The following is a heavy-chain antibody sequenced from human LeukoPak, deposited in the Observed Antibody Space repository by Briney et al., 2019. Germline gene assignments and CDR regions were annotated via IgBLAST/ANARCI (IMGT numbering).Heavy chain of an antibody. Sequence: PGGSLRLSCAASGFTVTSYYMSWVRQAPGQGLEWVSVIYSGVSTFYADAVKGRVTITRDNSKNPLYLQMNSLRAEDTAVYYCARSLGFYYGMDVWGQGTTVTVSS. CDR2: IYSGVST. J-gene: IGHJ6*02. CDR1: GFTVTSYY. D-gene: IGHD3-16*01. CDR3: ARSLGFYYGMDV. V-gene: IGHV3-53*01.